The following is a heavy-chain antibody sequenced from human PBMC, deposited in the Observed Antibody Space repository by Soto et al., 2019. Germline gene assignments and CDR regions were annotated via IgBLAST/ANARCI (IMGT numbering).Heavy chain of an antibody. CDR1: GGTFSSYA. V-gene: IGHV1-69*01. J-gene: IGHJ6*02. D-gene: IGHD5-12*01. Sequence: QVQLVQSGAEVKKPGSSVKVSCKASGGTFSSYAISWVRQAPGQGLEWMGGIIPIFGTANYAQKFQGRVMITADESTSTAYMELSSLRSEDTAVYYCAGSRRDGYNYVSYYYYGMDVWGQGTTVTVSS. CDR3: AGSRRDGYNYVSYYYYGMDV. CDR2: IIPIFGTA.